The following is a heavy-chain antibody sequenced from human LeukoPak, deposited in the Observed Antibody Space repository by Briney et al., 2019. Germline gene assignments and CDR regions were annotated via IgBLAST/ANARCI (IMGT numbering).Heavy chain of an antibody. CDR2: IYHSGST. Sequence: QTSETLSLTCSFSGYSISSGYYWGWIRQPPGQGLEWIGNIYHSGSTYYNPSLKSRVTISVDTSKNQFSLKLSSVTAADTAVYYCAGDFWSGYYFRDWGQGTLVTVSS. D-gene: IGHD3-3*01. CDR3: AGDFWSGYYFRD. J-gene: IGHJ4*02. V-gene: IGHV4-38-2*02. CDR1: GYSISSGYY.